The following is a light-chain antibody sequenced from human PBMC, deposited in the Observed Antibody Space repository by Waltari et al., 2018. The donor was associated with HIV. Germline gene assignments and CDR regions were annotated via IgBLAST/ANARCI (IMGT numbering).Light chain of an antibody. CDR1: SSAFGYFTC. Sequence: QSALTQPRSVSGSPGQSVSISCTETSSAFGYFTCVSWYQQHPGKAPKLIIYDVTKRPSGVPARFSASRSGNTASLTISGLQAEDEATYYCCSYSGTDSYVFGTGTDVSLI. CDR2: DVT. J-gene: IGLJ1*01. CDR3: CSYSGTDSYV. V-gene: IGLV2-11*01.